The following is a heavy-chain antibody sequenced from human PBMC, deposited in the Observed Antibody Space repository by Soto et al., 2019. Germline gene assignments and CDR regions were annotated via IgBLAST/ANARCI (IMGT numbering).Heavy chain of an antibody. D-gene: IGHD3-3*01. CDR2: MNPNSGNT. V-gene: IGHV1-8*02. Sequence: SVKVSCKASGYTVTSYDINWVRQATGQGLEWMGWMNPNSGNTGYAQKFQGRVTMTRNTSISTAYMELSSLRSEDTAVYYCARGSEWQGAFDIWGQGTMVTVSS. J-gene: IGHJ3*02. CDR3: ARGSEWQGAFDI. CDR1: GYTVTSYD.